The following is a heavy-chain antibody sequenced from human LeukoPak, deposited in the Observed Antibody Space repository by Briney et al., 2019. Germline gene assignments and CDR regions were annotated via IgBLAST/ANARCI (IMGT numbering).Heavy chain of an antibody. CDR1: GFSLSTFN. V-gene: IGHV3-21*01. CDR3: ARGRIVGAIGLFDY. D-gene: IGHD1-26*01. Sequence: GGSLRLSCAASGFSLSTFNMHWVRQAPGRGLEWVSSISSTSGYIYYTDSLQGRFTISRDNAKNSLYLQMNSLRAEDTAVYYCARGRIVGAIGLFDYWGQGTLVTVSS. J-gene: IGHJ4*02. CDR2: ISSTSGYI.